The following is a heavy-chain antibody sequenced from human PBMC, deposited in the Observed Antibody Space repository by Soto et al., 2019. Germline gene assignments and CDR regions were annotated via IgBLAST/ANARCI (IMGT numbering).Heavy chain of an antibody. CDR2: INSDGSTT. D-gene: IGHD4-17*01. V-gene: IGHV3-74*01. Sequence: VQLVESGGGLVQPGGSQRLSCAASGFTFSSYWMHWVRQAPGKGLVWVSRINSDGSTTNYADSVMGRFTISRDIAKNTLYLQMNSLRAEDTAVYYCARSAYGDYFYYYYMDVWGKGTTVTVSS. CDR1: GFTFSSYW. J-gene: IGHJ6*03. CDR3: ARSAYGDYFYYYYMDV.